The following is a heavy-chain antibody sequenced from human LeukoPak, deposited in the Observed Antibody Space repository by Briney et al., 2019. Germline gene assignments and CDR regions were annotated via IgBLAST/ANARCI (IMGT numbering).Heavy chain of an antibody. CDR1: GYSISSGYY. D-gene: IGHD2-15*01. J-gene: IGHJ5*02. CDR2: IHHSGST. CDR3: ARAGWKNCSGGSCPGALNWFDP. Sequence: PETLSLTCAVSGYSISSGYYWGWIRQPPGKGLEWIGSIHHSGSTYYNPSLKSRVTISVDTSKNQFSLKLSSVTAADTAVYYCARAGWKNCSGGSCPGALNWFDPWGQGTLVTVSS. V-gene: IGHV4-38-2*01.